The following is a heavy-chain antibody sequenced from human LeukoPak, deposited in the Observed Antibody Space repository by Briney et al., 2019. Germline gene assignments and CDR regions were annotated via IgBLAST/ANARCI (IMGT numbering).Heavy chain of an antibody. CDR3: AREDYYYYGMDV. J-gene: IGHJ6*02. CDR1: GGSISSYY. V-gene: IGHV4-59*01. CDR2: IYYSGST. Sequence: PETLSLTCTVSGGSISSYYWSWIRQPPGKGLEGIGYIYYSGSTNYNPSLKSRVTISVDTSKNQFPLKLSSVTAADTAVYYCAREDYYYYGMDVWGQGTTVTVSS.